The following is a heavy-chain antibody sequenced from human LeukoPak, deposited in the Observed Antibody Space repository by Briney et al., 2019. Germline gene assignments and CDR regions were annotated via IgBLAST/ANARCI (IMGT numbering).Heavy chain of an antibody. V-gene: IGHV4-61*05. J-gene: IGHJ4*02. CDR3: ARIGWFGDFTPDY. D-gene: IGHD3-10*01. CDR2: IYYSGST. CDR1: GGSISSSSYY. Sequence: RPSETLSLTCTVSGGSISSSSYYWGWIRQPPGKGLEWIGYIYYSGSTNYNPSLKSRVTISVDTSKNQFSLKLSSVTAADTAVYYCARIGWFGDFTPDYWGQGTLVTVSS.